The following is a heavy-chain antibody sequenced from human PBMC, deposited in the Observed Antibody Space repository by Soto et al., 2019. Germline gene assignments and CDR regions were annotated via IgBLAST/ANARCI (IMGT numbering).Heavy chain of an antibody. CDR2: IYSGGST. J-gene: IGHJ1*01. D-gene: IGHD3-22*01. CDR3: ARDRVESGYPEYFQH. CDR1: GFTVSSNY. V-gene: IGHV3-53*01. Sequence: DVQLVESGGGLIQPGGSLRLSCAASGFTVSSNYMSWVRQAPGKGLEWVSVIYSGGSTYYADSVKGRFTISRDNSKNTLYRQMNSLRAEDTAVYYCARDRVESGYPEYFQHWGQGTLVTVSS.